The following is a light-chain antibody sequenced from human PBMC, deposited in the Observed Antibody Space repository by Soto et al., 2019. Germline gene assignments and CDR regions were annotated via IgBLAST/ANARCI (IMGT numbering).Light chain of an antibody. CDR3: LSYDSSLSGYV. V-gene: IGLV1-40*01. J-gene: IGLJ1*01. CDR1: SSNIGAGYE. Sequence: QSVLTQPPSVSDAPGQRVTISCTGSSSNIGAGYEAHWYQQVPGTAPKLLIYENNNRPSGVPDRFSGSKSGTSASLAITGLQAEDEAEYYCLSYDSSLSGYVFGTGTKLTVL. CDR2: ENN.